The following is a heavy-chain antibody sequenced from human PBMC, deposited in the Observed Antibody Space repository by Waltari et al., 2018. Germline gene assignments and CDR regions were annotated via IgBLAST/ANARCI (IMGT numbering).Heavy chain of an antibody. Sequence: EVXLVESGXGLVQPGGSXRLSCTASGFTFRSFAMTWVRHAPGKGLEXVSAIXGSTGXTNYTDSVRGXFTISRDNSKNTLYLQMXSLRAEDTXLXYCXKSGRSPWAFDXWGQGTXVTVSS. D-gene: IGHD3-10*01. CDR3: XKSGRSPWAFDX. V-gene: IGHV3-23*04. CDR1: GFTFRSFA. J-gene: IGHJ3*02. CDR2: IXGSTGXT.